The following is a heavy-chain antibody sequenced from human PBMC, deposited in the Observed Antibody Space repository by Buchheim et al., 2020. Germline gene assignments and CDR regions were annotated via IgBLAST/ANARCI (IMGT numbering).Heavy chain of an antibody. CDR1: GFTFSDYY. CDR3: AKDKECRSTSCYVYYHYYGMDV. D-gene: IGHD2-2*01. V-gene: IGHV3-11*01. J-gene: IGHJ6*02. Sequence: QVQLVESGGGLVKPGGSLRLSCAASGFTFSDYYMSWIRQAPGKGLEWVSYISSSGNTIYYADSVKGRFTISRDHAKNSLYLQMNSLRAEDTAVYYCAKDKECRSTSCYVYYHYYGMDVWGRGTT. CDR2: ISSSGNTI.